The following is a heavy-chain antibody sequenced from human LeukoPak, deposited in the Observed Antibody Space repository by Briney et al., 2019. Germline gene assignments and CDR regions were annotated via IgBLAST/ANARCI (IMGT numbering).Heavy chain of an antibody. CDR1: GGSISSYY. Sequence: PSETLSLTCTVSGGSISSYYWSWIRQPPGKGLEWIGYIYYSGSTNYNPSLKSRVTISVDTSKNQFSLKLSSVTAADTAVYYCARHGSSTSWGFDYWGQGTLVTVPS. CDR2: IYYSGST. CDR3: ARHGSSTSWGFDY. D-gene: IGHD2-2*01. J-gene: IGHJ4*02. V-gene: IGHV4-59*08.